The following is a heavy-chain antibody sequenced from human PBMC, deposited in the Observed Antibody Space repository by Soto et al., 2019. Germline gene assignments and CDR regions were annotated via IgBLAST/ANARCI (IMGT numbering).Heavy chain of an antibody. CDR3: ARYRAQGYPDY. D-gene: IGHD5-12*01. Sequence: PSETLSLTCTVSGGSISSSDYYWGWIRQPPGKGLEWIGNIYYSGSASYNPSLKSRVTISVDTSKNQFSLKLSSVTAADTAVDYCARYRAQGYPDYWGQGTLVTVSS. CDR1: GGSISSSDYY. V-gene: IGHV4-39*07. CDR2: IYYSGSA. J-gene: IGHJ4*02.